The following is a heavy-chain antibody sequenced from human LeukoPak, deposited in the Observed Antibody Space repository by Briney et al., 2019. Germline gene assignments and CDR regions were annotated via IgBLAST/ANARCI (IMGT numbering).Heavy chain of an antibody. J-gene: IGHJ4*02. CDR1: GYTFTSYD. V-gene: IGHV1-8*02. D-gene: IGHD3-9*01. CDR3: ALNWYYDILTGYLED. Sequence: ASVKVSCKASGYTFTSYDINSVRQATGQGLEWMGWMNPNSGNTGYAQKFQGRVTLTRGTSISTAYMELSRRRSDDTAVYYCALNWYYDILTGYLEDWGQGTLVTVSS. CDR2: MNPNSGNT.